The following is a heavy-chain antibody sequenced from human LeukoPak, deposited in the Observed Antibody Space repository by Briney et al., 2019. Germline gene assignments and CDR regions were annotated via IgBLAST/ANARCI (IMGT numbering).Heavy chain of an antibody. CDR3: AKVGATLYFDY. Sequence: QTGGSLRLSCAASGFTFSSYGMHWVRQAPGKGLEWVAVISYDGSNKYYADSVKGRFTISRDNSKNTLYLQMNSLRAEDTAVYYCAKVGATLYFDYWGQGTLVTVSS. CDR1: GFTFSSYG. V-gene: IGHV3-30*18. CDR2: ISYDGSNK. J-gene: IGHJ4*02. D-gene: IGHD1-26*01.